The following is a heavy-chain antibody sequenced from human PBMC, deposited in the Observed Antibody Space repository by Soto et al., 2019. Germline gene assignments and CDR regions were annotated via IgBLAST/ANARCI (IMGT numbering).Heavy chain of an antibody. CDR3: ARGRYRMRYNWNRGGWFDP. J-gene: IGHJ5*02. Sequence: PSETLSLTCAVYGGSFIGYYWSWSRQPPGKGLEWIGEINHSGSTNYNPSLKSRVTISVDTSKNQFSLKLSSVTAADTAVYYCARGRYRMRYNWNRGGWFDPWGQGTLVTVSS. D-gene: IGHD1-20*01. CDR2: INHSGST. V-gene: IGHV4-34*01. CDR1: GGSFIGYY.